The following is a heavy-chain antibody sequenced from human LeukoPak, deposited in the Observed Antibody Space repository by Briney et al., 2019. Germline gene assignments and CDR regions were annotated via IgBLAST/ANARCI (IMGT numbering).Heavy chain of an antibody. CDR2: IRYDGSNK. D-gene: IGHD3-22*01. CDR3: AKVWDDSSGYLQYYFDY. J-gene: IGHJ4*02. CDR1: GFTFSIYG. V-gene: IGHV3-30*02. Sequence: GGSLRLSCAASGFTFSIYGMHWVRQAPDKGLEWVAFIRYDGSNKYYADSVKGRFTISRDNSKNTLYLQMNSLRAEDTAVYYCAKVWDDSSGYLQYYFDYWGQGTLVTVSS.